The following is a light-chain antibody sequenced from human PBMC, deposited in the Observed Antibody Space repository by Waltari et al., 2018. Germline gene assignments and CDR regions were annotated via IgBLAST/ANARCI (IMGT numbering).Light chain of an antibody. Sequence: DIQMTQSPSSLSASVGDRVTITCQASQDISNYLNWYQQKPGKAPKHRIYDASNLETGVPSRFSGSGSVTEFTFTISSLQPEDIATYYCQQYDNLRITFGQGTRLEIK. CDR2: DAS. CDR1: QDISNY. V-gene: IGKV1-33*01. CDR3: QQYDNLRIT. J-gene: IGKJ5*01.